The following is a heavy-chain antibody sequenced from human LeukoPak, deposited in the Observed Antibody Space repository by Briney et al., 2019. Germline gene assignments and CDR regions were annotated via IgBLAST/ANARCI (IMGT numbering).Heavy chain of an antibody. CDR2: ISGSGYNT. Sequence: GGSLRLSCAASGFIFSDYHMGWVRQAPGKGLEWVSGISGSGYNTYYAESAKGRFTTSGDNSKNTVYLQMNSLRAEDTAVYYFAGYCSSTSCGWFDPWGQGTLVTVSS. V-gene: IGHV3-23*01. J-gene: IGHJ5*02. CDR3: AGYCSSTSCGWFDP. D-gene: IGHD2-2*01. CDR1: GFIFSDYH.